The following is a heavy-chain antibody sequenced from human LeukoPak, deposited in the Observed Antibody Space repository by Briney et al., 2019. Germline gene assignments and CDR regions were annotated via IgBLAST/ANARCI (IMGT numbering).Heavy chain of an antibody. CDR3: AGSIVVVVAATPGWFDP. Sequence: PSETLSLTCTVSGGSISSSSYYGGWIRQPPGKGLEWIGSIYYSGSTYYNPSLKSRVTISVDTSKNQFSLKLSSVTAADTAVYYCAGSIVVVVAATPGWFDPWGQGTLVTVSS. V-gene: IGHV4-39*01. J-gene: IGHJ5*02. CDR1: GGSISSSSYY. D-gene: IGHD2-15*01. CDR2: IYYSGST.